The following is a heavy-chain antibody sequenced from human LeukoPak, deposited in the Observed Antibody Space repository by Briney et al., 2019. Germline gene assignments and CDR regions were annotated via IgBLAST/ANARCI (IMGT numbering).Heavy chain of an antibody. D-gene: IGHD3-22*01. CDR3: ATNYYDSSGYPYNWFDP. J-gene: IGHJ5*02. CDR1: GFTVSSNS. Sequence: GGSLRLSCTVSGFTVSSNSMSWVRQAPGKGLEWVSFIYSDNTHYSDSVKSRFTISRDNSKNTLYLQMNSLRAEDTAVYYCATNYYDSSGYPYNWFDPWGQGTLVTVSS. V-gene: IGHV3-53*01. CDR2: IYSDNT.